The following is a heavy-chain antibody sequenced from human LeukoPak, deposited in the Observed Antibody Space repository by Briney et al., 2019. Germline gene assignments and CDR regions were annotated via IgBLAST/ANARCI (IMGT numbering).Heavy chain of an antibody. V-gene: IGHV3-7*01. CDR2: IKQDGSEK. D-gene: IGHD3-9*01. CDR3: ARVYYDILTYYFDY. J-gene: IGHJ4*02. Sequence: HPGGSLRLSCAASGFTFSSYWMSWVRQAPGKGLEWVANIKQDGSEKYYVDSVKGRFTISRDNAKNSLYLQMNSLRAEDTAVYYCARVYYDILTYYFDYWGQGTLVTASS. CDR1: GFTFSSYW.